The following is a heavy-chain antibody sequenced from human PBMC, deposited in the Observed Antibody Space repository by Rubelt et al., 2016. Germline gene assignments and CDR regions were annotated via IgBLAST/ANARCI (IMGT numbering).Heavy chain of an antibody. CDR3: ARGRGSYYGPRSYFDY. J-gene: IGHJ4*02. V-gene: IGHV4-59*12. CDR2: INHSGST. D-gene: IGHD1-26*01. CDR1: GGSISSYY. Sequence: QVQLQESGPGLVKPSETLSLTCTVSGGSISSYYWSWIRQPPGKGLEWIGEINHSGSTNYNPSLKSRFTISVDTSKNQFSLRLSSVTAADTAVYYCARGRGSYYGPRSYFDYWGQGTLVTVSS.